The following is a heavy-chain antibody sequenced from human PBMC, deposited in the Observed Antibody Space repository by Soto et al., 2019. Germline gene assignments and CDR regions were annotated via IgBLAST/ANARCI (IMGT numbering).Heavy chain of an antibody. CDR2: ISAYNGNI. CDR3: ARGPALYGSDPFDI. J-gene: IGHJ3*02. D-gene: IGHD4-17*01. Sequence: QVQLVQSGAEVKKPGASVKVSCKASGYRFTIYGINWVRQAPGQGLEWMGWISAYNGNINYAQKFQGRFTMTTDTSTSTAYMELRSLRSDDTAVYYCARGPALYGSDPFDIWGQGTMVTVSS. V-gene: IGHV1-18*01. CDR1: GYRFTIYG.